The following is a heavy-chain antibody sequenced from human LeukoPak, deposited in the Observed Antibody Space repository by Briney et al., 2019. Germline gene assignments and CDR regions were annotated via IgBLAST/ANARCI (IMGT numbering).Heavy chain of an antibody. CDR3: AKDYSSGWYGESGFDY. Sequence: GGSLRLSCAASGFTFSDYAMTWVRQTLGKGLEWVSAISGSGGSTYYADSVKGRFTISRDNSKNTLYLQMNSLRAEDTAVYYCAKDYSSGWYGESGFDYWGQGTLVTVSS. D-gene: IGHD6-19*01. CDR1: GFTFSDYA. V-gene: IGHV3-23*01. J-gene: IGHJ4*02. CDR2: ISGSGGST.